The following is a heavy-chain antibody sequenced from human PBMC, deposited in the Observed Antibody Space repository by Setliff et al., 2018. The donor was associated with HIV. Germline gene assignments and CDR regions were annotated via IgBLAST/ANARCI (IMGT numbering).Heavy chain of an antibody. CDR1: GYSISSRYY. D-gene: IGHD2-21*01. CDR3: ARGVARQVVIDRWFDP. V-gene: IGHV4-38-2*02. J-gene: IGHJ5*02. Sequence: SETLSLTCTVSGYSISSRYYWGWIRQPPGKGLEWIGYMYSGGNTYYKPSLKSRVTMSVDSSKNLVSLNLNSVTAADTAIYYCARGVARQVVIDRWFDPWGQGTPVTVSS. CDR2: MYSGGNT.